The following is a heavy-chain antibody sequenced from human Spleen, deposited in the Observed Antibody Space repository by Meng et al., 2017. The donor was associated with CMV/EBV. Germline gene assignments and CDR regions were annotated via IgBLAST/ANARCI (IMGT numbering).Heavy chain of an antibody. J-gene: IGHJ3*02. V-gene: IGHV1-46*01. CDR2: INPRDGST. CDR3: ARDQEVEGQLDAFDI. CDR1: GYTFTSYY. Sequence: ASVKVSCKASGYTFTSYYMHWVRQAPGQGLEWTGIINPRDGSTSYAQKFQGRVIMTRDTSTSTVYMELSSLRSEDTAVYYCARDQEVEGQLDAFDIWGQGTMVTVSS. D-gene: IGHD6-6*01.